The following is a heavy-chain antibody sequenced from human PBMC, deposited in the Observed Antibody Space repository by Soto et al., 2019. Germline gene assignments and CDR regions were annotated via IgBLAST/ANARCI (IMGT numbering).Heavy chain of an antibody. CDR3: ARDRGGMGY. Sequence: QVQLQESGPGLVKPSETLSLTCTVSGGSISSYYWSWIRQPPGKGLEWIGYIYYSGSTNYNPSLKCRVTISVDTSKNQFSLKLSSVTAADTAVYYCARDRGGMGYWGQGTLVTVSS. D-gene: IGHD6-13*01. CDR2: IYYSGST. J-gene: IGHJ4*02. V-gene: IGHV4-59*01. CDR1: GGSISSYY.